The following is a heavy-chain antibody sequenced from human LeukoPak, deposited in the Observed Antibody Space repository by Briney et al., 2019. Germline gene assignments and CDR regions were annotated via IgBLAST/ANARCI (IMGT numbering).Heavy chain of an antibody. Sequence: SVKVSCKASGGTFSSYTISWVRQAPGQGLEWMGRIIPILGTANYAQKFQGRVTITTDESTSTAYMELSSLRSEDTAVYYCARHNWNYGWFDPWGQGTLVTVSS. D-gene: IGHD1-7*01. V-gene: IGHV1-69*16. CDR1: GGTFSSYT. CDR2: IIPILGTA. J-gene: IGHJ5*02. CDR3: ARHNWNYGWFDP.